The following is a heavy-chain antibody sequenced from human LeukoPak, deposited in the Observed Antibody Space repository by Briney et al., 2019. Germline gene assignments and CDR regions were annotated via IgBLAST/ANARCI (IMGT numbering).Heavy chain of an antibody. Sequence: SETLSLTCTVSGSSISSGSYYWSWIRQPAGKGLEWIGRIYTSGSTNYNPSLKSRVTISVDTSKNQFSLKLSSVTAADTAVYYCARVTTGGYHNCWGQGTLVTVSS. J-gene: IGHJ4*02. D-gene: IGHD3-22*01. CDR3: ARVTTGGYHNC. CDR1: GSSISSGSYY. CDR2: IYTSGST. V-gene: IGHV4-61*02.